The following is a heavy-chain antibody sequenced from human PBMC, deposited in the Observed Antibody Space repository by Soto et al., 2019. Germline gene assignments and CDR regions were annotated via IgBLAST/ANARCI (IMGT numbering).Heavy chain of an antibody. CDR1: GFTFSSYA. Sequence: PGGSLRLSCAASGFTFSSYAMSWVRQAPGKGLEWVSAISGSGGSTYYADSVKGRFTISRDNSKNTLYLQMNSLRAEDTAVYYCAKDGEEGYSYGYGFDYWGQGTLVTVSS. J-gene: IGHJ4*02. CDR3: AKDGEEGYSYGYGFDY. D-gene: IGHD5-18*01. CDR2: ISGSGGST. V-gene: IGHV3-23*01.